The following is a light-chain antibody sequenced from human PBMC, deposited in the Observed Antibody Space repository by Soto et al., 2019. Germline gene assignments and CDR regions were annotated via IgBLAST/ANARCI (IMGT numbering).Light chain of an antibody. J-gene: IGLJ2*01. Sequence: QSVLTQPPSVSGAPGQRVTISCTGSSSNIGAGYDVHWYQQLPGTAPKLLIYGNSNRPSGVPDRFSGSKSGTSASLAITGLQAEDEADYYCSSYAGSNTDVVFGGGTKLTVL. CDR1: SSNIGAGYD. V-gene: IGLV1-40*01. CDR2: GNS. CDR3: SSYAGSNTDVV.